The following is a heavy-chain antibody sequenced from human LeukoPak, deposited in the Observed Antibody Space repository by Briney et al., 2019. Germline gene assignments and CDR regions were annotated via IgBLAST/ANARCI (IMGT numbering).Heavy chain of an antibody. V-gene: IGHV1-46*01. CDR1: GYTFTGYY. Sequence: ASVKVSCKASGYTFTGYYMHWVRQAPGQGLEWMGIINPSGRTTSYAQKFQGRVTMTRDTSTSTVYMELSSLRSEDTAVYYCARGESSTKFGYWGQGTLVTVSS. CDR2: INPSGRTT. CDR3: ARGESSTKFGY. J-gene: IGHJ4*02. D-gene: IGHD6-13*01.